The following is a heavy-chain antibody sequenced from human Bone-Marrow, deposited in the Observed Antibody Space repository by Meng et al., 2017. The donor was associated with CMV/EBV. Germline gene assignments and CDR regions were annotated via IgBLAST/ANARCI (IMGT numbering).Heavy chain of an antibody. J-gene: IGHJ4*02. CDR1: GFTFSSYD. Sequence: ESLKISCAAAGFTFSSYDMHWVRQVTGKGLEWVSGVGTEDYAYYRDSVKGRFTISRENGMNSMYLQMDSLTVGDTAIYYCARGSGVNMFRGAIGSVDSWGLGTLVPVSS. D-gene: IGHD3-10*01. CDR2: VGTEDYA. V-gene: IGHV3-13*01. CDR3: ARGSGVNMFRGAIGSVDS.